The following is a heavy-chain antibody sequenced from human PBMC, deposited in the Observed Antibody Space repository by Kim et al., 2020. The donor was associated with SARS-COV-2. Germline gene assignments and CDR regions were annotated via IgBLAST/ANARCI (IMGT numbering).Heavy chain of an antibody. CDR3: ASLRWFGDDVFDP. Sequence: YYADSVLSRFTIFRDNSQITLYLHMNSLRAEDTAVYYCASLRWFGDDVFDPWGQGTLVTVSS. D-gene: IGHD3-10*01. V-gene: IGHV3-33*01. J-gene: IGHJ5*02.